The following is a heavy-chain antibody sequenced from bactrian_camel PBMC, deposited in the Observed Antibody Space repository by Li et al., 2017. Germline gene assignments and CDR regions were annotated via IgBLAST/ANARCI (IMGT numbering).Heavy chain of an antibody. CDR3: AAPRSGYVYTGLSY. CDR1: GFTFSNFA. D-gene: IGHD2*01. Sequence: VQLVESGGGSVQPGGSLRLSCAASGFTFSNFAMSWVRQAPGKGLEWVSDINSGGGGTNYVDSVKGRFTISRDNAKNTLYLQLNGLKTEDTAMYYCAAPRSGYVYTGLSYWGQGTQVTVS. CDR2: INSGGGGT. J-gene: IGHJ4*01. V-gene: IGHV3S42*01.